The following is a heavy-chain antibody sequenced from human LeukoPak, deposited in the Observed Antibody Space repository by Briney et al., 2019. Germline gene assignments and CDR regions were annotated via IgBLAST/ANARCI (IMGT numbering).Heavy chain of an antibody. Sequence: SETQSLTCTVSGGSISSYYWSWSRQPPGKGLEWIGYIYYSGSTNYNPSLKSRVTMSVDTSKNQFSMKLSSLPAVVSAVYYCANRYYYARSGTPYDAFDIWGQGTMVTVSS. D-gene: IGHD3-22*01. CDR2: IYYSGST. CDR1: GGSISSYY. J-gene: IGHJ3*02. CDR3: ANRYYYARSGTPYDAFDI. V-gene: IGHV4-59*01.